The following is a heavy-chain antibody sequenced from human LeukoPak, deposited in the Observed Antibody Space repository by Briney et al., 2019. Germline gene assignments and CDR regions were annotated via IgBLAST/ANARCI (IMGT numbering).Heavy chain of an antibody. D-gene: IGHD3-22*01. J-gene: IGHJ4*02. CDR3: AKDLELLRRITM. CDR2: ISYDGSNK. V-gene: IGHV3-30*18. CDR1: GFTFSSYG. Sequence: GRSLRLSCAASGFTFSSYGMHWVRQAPGKGLEWVAVISYDGSNKYYADSVKGRFTISRDNSKNTLYLQMNSLRAEDTAVYYCAKDLELLRRITMRGQGTLVTVSS.